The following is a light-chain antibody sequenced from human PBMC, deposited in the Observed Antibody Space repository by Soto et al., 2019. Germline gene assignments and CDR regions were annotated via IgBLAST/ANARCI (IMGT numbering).Light chain of an antibody. CDR3: QQYDSSPIT. V-gene: IGKV3-20*01. CDR1: QSVSTD. J-gene: IGKJ5*01. Sequence: EIVMTQSPATLSVSPGERATLSCRASQSVSTDLAWYQHKPGQAPRLLIYDASSRATGIPDRFSGSGSGTDFTLTINRLEPEDFAVFHCQQYDSSPITFGQGTRLEIK. CDR2: DAS.